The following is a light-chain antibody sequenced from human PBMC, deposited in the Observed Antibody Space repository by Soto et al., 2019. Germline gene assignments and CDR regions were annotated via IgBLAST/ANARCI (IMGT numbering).Light chain of an antibody. J-gene: IGKJ1*01. CDR2: GAS. CDR1: QSVSSN. Sequence: EIVMTQSPATLSVSPGERATLSCRASQSVSSNLAWYQQKPGQAPRLLIYGASMRATGIPARFSGSGSGTEFTLTISSLQSEDFAVYYCQQYNNWPETFGQGTKVEIK. V-gene: IGKV3-15*01. CDR3: QQYNNWPET.